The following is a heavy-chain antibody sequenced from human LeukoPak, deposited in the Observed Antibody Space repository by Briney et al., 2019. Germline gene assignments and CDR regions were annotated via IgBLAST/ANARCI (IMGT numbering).Heavy chain of an antibody. CDR1: GRSFSGYY. Sequence: PSETLSLTCALYGRSFSGYYWSWIRQPPGKGLEWIGEINHSGSTNYNPSLKSRVTISVDTSKNQFSLKLSSVTAADTAVYYCARGPFIVGATLDYWGQGTLVTVSS. D-gene: IGHD1-26*01. CDR2: INHSGST. J-gene: IGHJ4*02. CDR3: ARGPFIVGATLDY. V-gene: IGHV4-34*01.